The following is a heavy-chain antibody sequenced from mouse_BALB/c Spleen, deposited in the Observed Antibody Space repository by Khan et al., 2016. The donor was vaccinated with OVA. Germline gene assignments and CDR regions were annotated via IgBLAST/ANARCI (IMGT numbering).Heavy chain of an antibody. CDR1: GFSLTNYG. CDR2: IWSDGST. Sequence: QMQLEESGPGLVAPSQGLSITCTISGFSLTNYGVHWVRQPPGKGLEWLVVIWSDGSTTYNSALKSRLTISKDNSKSQVFLKMNSLQTDDTAMYFCARQPYYHYNIMDYWGQGTSVTVSA. CDR3: ARQPYYHYNIMDY. D-gene: IGHD2-10*01. V-gene: IGHV2-6-1*01. J-gene: IGHJ4*01.